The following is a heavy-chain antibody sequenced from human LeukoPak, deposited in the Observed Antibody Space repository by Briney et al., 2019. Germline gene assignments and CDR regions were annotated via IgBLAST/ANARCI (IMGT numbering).Heavy chain of an antibody. Sequence: GGSLRLSCAASGFTLSSYGMHWVRQAPGKGLEWVAFIRYDGSNKYYADSVKGRFTISRDNSKNTLYLQMNSLRAEDTAVYYCAKERDTAMVTIDYWGQGTLVTVSS. CDR1: GFTLSSYG. J-gene: IGHJ4*02. D-gene: IGHD5-18*01. V-gene: IGHV3-30*02. CDR2: IRYDGSNK. CDR3: AKERDTAMVTIDY.